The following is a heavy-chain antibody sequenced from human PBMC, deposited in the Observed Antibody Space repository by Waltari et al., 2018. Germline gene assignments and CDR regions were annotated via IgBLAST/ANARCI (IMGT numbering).Heavy chain of an antibody. Sequence: EVLLVETGGGLILPGGSLRLSCEVSGVTVSSTYMNWVRQAPGKGLEWVSVIYGAGRTYYADCVNGRFTSSRDNSKNTLDLQMNGLRADDTAVYYCVRAISGFHPFDSWGQGTLVSVSS. CDR2: IYGAGRT. CDR3: VRAISGFHPFDS. D-gene: IGHD3-22*01. CDR1: GVTVSSTY. V-gene: IGHV3-53*02. J-gene: IGHJ5*01.